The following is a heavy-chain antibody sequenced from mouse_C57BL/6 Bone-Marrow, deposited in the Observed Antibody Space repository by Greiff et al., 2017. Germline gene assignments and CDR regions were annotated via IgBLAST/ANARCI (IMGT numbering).Heavy chain of an antibody. Sequence: QVQLKQSGPGLVAPSQSLSITCTVSGFSLTSYGVHWVRQPPGKGLEWLGVIWAGGSTNYNSALMSRRSISKDNSKSQVFLKMNSLQTDDTAMYYCARDLYYYGSSLYYYAMDYWGQGPSVTVSS. CDR3: ARDLYYYGSSLYYYAMDY. D-gene: IGHD1-1*01. CDR2: IWAGGST. CDR1: GFSLTSYG. J-gene: IGHJ4*01. V-gene: IGHV2-9*02.